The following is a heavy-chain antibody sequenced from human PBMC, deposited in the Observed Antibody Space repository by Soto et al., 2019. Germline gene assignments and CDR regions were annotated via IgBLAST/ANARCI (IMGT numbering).Heavy chain of an antibody. V-gene: IGHV3-30-3*01. CDR2: ISYDGSDK. J-gene: IGHJ4*02. CDR1: GFSLTTYG. Sequence: GGSLRLSCATSGFSLTTYGKHWVRQAPGKGLEWLAFISYDGSDKYYASSVKGRWTISRDISRNTIYLQMNSLRAEDTAVYYCARDVDGSGSYYLGHWGQGTLVTVSS. D-gene: IGHD3-10*01. CDR3: ARDVDGSGSYYLGH.